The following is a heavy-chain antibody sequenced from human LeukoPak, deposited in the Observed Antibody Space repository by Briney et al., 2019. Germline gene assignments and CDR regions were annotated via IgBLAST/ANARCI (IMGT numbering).Heavy chain of an antibody. V-gene: IGHV1-3*01. D-gene: IGHD1-26*01. CDR2: INAGNGNT. CDR3: ARERLIVGALMYY. Sequence: ASVKVSCKASGYTFTSYAMHWVRQAPGQRPEWMGWINAGNGNTKYSQKFQGRVTITRDTSASTAYMELSSLRSGDTAVYYCARERLIVGALMYYWGQGTLVTVSS. J-gene: IGHJ4*02. CDR1: GYTFTSYA.